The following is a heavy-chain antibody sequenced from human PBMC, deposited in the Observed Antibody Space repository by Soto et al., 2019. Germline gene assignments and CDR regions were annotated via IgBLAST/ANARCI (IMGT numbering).Heavy chain of an antibody. J-gene: IGHJ6*03. D-gene: IGHD4-17*01. CDR3: AREDPYGDYVGYYYYYYMDV. Sequence: QVQLVQSGAEVKKPGASVKVSCKASGYTFTSYGISWVRQAPGQGLEWMGWISAYNGNTNYAQKLQGRVTMTTDTSTRTAYMEVRSLRSDDTAVYYCAREDPYGDYVGYYYYYYMDVWGKGTTVTVSS. CDR2: ISAYNGNT. V-gene: IGHV1-18*01. CDR1: GYTFTSYG.